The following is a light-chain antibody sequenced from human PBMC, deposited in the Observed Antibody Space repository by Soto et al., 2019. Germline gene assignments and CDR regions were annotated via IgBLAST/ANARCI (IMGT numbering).Light chain of an antibody. J-gene: IGKJ4*01. V-gene: IGKV3D-15*01. Sequence: EIVLTQSPATLSVSPGERAALSCRASESVSNNLAWYQQKPGQPPRLLIFGASTRATGIPARFSGSGSEAEFALTISTLQSEDFALYYCHQYSVWPLTFAGGTKVEIK. CDR2: GAS. CDR3: HQYSVWPLT. CDR1: ESVSNN.